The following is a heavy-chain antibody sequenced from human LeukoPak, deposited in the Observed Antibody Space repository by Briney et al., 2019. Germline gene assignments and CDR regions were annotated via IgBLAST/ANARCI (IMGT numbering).Heavy chain of an antibody. CDR2: IYSGGST. CDR1: GFTVSSNY. J-gene: IGHJ6*03. Sequence: GGSLRLSCAASGFTVSSNYMSWVRQAPGKGLEWVSVIYSGGSTYYADYVKGRFTISRDNSKNTLYLQMNSLRAADTAVYYCARERAELAAAGPYYNYYYMDVWGKGTTVTVSS. V-gene: IGHV3-66*02. CDR3: ARERAELAAAGPYYNYYYMDV. D-gene: IGHD6-13*01.